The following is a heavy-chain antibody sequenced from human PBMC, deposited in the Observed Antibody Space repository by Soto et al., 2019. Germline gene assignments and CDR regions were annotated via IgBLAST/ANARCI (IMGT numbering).Heavy chain of an antibody. V-gene: IGHV1-18*04. Sequence: ASVKVSCKASGYTFTSYGISWVRQAPGQGLEWMGWTSAYNGNTNYAQKLQGRVTMTTDTSTSTAYMELRSLRSDDTAVYYCARTGYCSSTSCYTGYFYYYYGMDVWGQGTTVTVSS. CDR2: TSAYNGNT. D-gene: IGHD2-2*02. J-gene: IGHJ6*02. CDR3: ARTGYCSSTSCYTGYFYYYYGMDV. CDR1: GYTFTSYG.